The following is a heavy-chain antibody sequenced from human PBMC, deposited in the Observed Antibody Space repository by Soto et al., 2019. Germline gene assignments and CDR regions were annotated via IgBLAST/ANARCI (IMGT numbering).Heavy chain of an antibody. J-gene: IGHJ4*02. V-gene: IGHV4-59*01. Sequence: SETLSLTCTVSGGSISSYYWSWIRQPPGKGLEWIGYIYYSGSTNYNPSLKSRVTISVDTSKNQFSLKLSSVTAADTAVYYCARKSAEMATIHFDYWGQGTLVTVSS. CDR1: GGSISSYY. CDR3: ARKSAEMATIHFDY. CDR2: IYYSGST. D-gene: IGHD5-12*01.